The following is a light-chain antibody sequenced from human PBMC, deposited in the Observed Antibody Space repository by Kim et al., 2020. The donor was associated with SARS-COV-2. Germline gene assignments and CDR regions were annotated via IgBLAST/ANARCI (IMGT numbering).Light chain of an antibody. V-gene: IGLV6-57*03. J-gene: IGLJ3*02. Sequence: NFMLTQPHSVSESPGKTVTISCTRSSGSIASNYVQWYQQRPGSAPTSVIYEDNQRASGVPDRFSGSIDSSSNSASLTISGLKTEDEADYYCQSCDSNTRVFGGGTQLTVL. CDR2: EDN. CDR1: SGSIASNY. CDR3: QSCDSNTRV.